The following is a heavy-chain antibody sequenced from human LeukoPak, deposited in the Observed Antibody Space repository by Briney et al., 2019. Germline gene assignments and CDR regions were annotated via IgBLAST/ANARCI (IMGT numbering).Heavy chain of an antibody. J-gene: IGHJ5*02. Sequence: PSQTLSLTCAVSGDSISSATHYWSWIRQPAGKGLEWIGRIYSSGSTNYNPSLKSRASISVDTSKNQFSLKLSSVTAADTAVYYCARELGSGWYSNWFDPWGQGTLVTVSS. D-gene: IGHD6-19*01. CDR1: GDSISSATHY. V-gene: IGHV4-61*02. CDR3: ARELGSGWYSNWFDP. CDR2: IYSSGST.